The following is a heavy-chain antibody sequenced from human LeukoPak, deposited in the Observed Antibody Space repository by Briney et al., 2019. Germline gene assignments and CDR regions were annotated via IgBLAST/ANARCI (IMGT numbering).Heavy chain of an antibody. CDR2: ISGSGDST. J-gene: IGHJ4*02. D-gene: IGHD3-10*01. Sequence: GGSLRLSCAASGFTFSSYVMTWVRQAPGKGLEWVSAISGSGDSTYYADSVKGRFTISRDNSKNTLYLQMNSLGAEDTAVYYCAKVAVRGVIINYFDYWGQGTLVTVSS. CDR1: GFTFSSYV. CDR3: AKVAVRGVIINYFDY. V-gene: IGHV3-23*01.